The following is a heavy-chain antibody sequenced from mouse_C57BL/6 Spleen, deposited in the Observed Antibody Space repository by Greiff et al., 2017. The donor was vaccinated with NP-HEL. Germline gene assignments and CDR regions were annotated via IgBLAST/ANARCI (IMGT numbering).Heavy chain of an antibody. Sequence: EVMLVESGGGLVKPGGSLKLSCAASGFTFSSYAMSWVRQTPEKRLEWVATISDGGSYTYYPDNVKGRFTISRDNAKNNLYLQMSHLKSEDTAMYYGARDAYYGSFGYFDYWGQGTTLTVSS. J-gene: IGHJ2*01. D-gene: IGHD1-1*01. CDR3: ARDAYYGSFGYFDY. CDR2: ISDGGSYT. V-gene: IGHV5-4*01. CDR1: GFTFSSYA.